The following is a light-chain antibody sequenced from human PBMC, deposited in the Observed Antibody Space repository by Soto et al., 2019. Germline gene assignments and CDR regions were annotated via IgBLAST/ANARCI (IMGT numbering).Light chain of an antibody. V-gene: IGKV3-15*01. Sequence: EIVMTQSPAALSVSPGETATLSCRASQSVSTTLAWYQQKPGQAPRLLIYDASTRAAGIPARFSGSGAGAEFTLTISSLQYEESAVYYCQQDYIWYNFGQGTKLEIK. J-gene: IGKJ2*01. CDR2: DAS. CDR3: QQDYIWYN. CDR1: QSVSTT.